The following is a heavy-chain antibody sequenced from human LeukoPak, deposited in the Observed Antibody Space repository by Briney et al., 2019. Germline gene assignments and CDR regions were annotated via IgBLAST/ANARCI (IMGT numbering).Heavy chain of an antibody. CDR3: ATDPVGALGGY. J-gene: IGHJ4*02. D-gene: IGHD1-26*01. Sequence: GGSLRLSYAASGFTFSSYAMHWVRQAPGKGLEWMGGFDPEDGETIYAQKFQGRVTMTEDTSTDTAYMELSSLRSEDTAVYYCATDPVGALGGYWGQGTLVTVSS. CDR2: FDPEDGET. V-gene: IGHV1-24*01. CDR1: GFTFSSYA.